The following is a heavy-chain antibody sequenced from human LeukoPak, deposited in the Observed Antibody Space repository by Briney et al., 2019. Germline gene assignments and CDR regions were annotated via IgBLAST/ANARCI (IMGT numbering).Heavy chain of an antibody. CDR1: GFTVSSNY. V-gene: IGHV3-66*01. CDR2: IYSGGST. D-gene: IGHD5-12*01. CDR3: ARVQRRGYDPFFAY. J-gene: IGHJ4*02. Sequence: PGRSLRLSCAASGFTVSSNYMSWVRQAPGKGLEWVSDIYSGGSTYYADSVKGRFTISRDNSKNTLYLQMNSLRAEDTAVYYGARVQRRGYDPFFAYWGQGTLVTVPS.